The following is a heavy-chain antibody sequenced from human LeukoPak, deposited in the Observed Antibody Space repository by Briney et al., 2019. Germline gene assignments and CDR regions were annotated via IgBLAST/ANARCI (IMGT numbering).Heavy chain of an antibody. Sequence: GGSLRLSCAASGFTFSGYAMSWVRQAPGKGLEWVSTVSTRCTTTYYAASVKGRCTISRDNSKNTLYLQMTGLRAEDTAVYSCAKGGSSSWNAFDIWGQGTMVTVSS. CDR2: VSTRCTTT. CDR1: GFTFSGYA. V-gene: IGHV3-23*01. CDR3: AKGGSSSWNAFDI. J-gene: IGHJ3*02. D-gene: IGHD6-13*01.